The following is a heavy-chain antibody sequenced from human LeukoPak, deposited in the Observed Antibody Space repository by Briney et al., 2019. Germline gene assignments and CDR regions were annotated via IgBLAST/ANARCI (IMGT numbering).Heavy chain of an antibody. CDR1: GYTFTGYW. Sequence: ASVKVSCKASGYTFTGYWIHWVRQAPGQGLEWMGCMHPNSGVTGYAQRFQGRVTMTRDTSISTAYMDLSSLRSDDTAVYYCARDPGYLQPDYWGQGTLVTVSS. J-gene: IGHJ4*02. CDR3: ARDPGYLQPDY. CDR2: MHPNSGVT. V-gene: IGHV1-2*02. D-gene: IGHD2-15*01.